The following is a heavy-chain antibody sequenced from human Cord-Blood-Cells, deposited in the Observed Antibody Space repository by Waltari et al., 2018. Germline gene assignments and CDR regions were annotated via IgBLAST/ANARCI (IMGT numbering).Heavy chain of an antibody. J-gene: IGHJ4*02. D-gene: IGHD7-27*01. Sequence: QVQLVQSGAEVKKPGASVKVSCKVSGYTLKELSMHWARQAPGKGLEWLGGFDHEDRETIYAQKFQGRVTMTEDTSTDTAYMEVSSLRSEDTAVYYCATPNWGSGDRDYWGQGTLVTVSS. CDR3: ATPNWGSGDRDY. CDR1: GYTLKELS. V-gene: IGHV1-24*01. CDR2: FDHEDRET.